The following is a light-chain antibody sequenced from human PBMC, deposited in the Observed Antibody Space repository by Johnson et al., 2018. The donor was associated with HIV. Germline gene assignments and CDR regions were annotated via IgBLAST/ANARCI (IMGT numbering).Light chain of an antibody. Sequence: QSVLTQPPSVSAAPGQQVTISCSGSSSNIGNNYVSWYQQLPGTAPKLLIYENNKRPSGIPDRFSGSKSGTSATLGITGLQTGDEADYYCGTWDTSLSAGGVFGTWTKVTVL. CDR1: SSNIGNNY. V-gene: IGLV1-51*02. J-gene: IGLJ1*01. CDR2: ENN. CDR3: GTWDTSLSAGGV.